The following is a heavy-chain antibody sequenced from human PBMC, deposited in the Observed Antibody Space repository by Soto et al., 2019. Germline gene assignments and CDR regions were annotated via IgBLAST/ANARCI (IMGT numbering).Heavy chain of an antibody. CDR2: INAGNGNT. J-gene: IGHJ2*01. CDR3: ARKEIGATMVRGYWYFDL. D-gene: IGHD3-10*01. Sequence: ASVKVSCKASGYTFTSYAMHWVRQAPGQRLEWMGWINAGNGNTKYSQKFQGRVTITRDTSASTAYMELSSLRSEDTAVYYCARKEIGATMVRGYWYFDLWGRGTLVTVSS. CDR1: GYTFTSYA. V-gene: IGHV1-3*01.